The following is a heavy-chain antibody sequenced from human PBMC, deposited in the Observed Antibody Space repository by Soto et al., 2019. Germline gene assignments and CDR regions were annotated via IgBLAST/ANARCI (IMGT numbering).Heavy chain of an antibody. V-gene: IGHV3-13*01. Sequence: GGSLRLSCAASGFTFSSYDMHWVRQATGKGLEWVSAIGTAGDTYYPGSVKGRFTISRENAKNSLYLQMNSLRAGDTAVYYCARGSIAAAGTWVDYWGQGTLVTVSS. CDR3: ARGSIAAAGTWVDY. D-gene: IGHD6-13*01. J-gene: IGHJ4*02. CDR2: IGTAGDT. CDR1: GFTFSSYD.